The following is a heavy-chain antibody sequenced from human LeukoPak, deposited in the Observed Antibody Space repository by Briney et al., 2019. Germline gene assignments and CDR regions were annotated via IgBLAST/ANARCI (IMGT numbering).Heavy chain of an antibody. V-gene: IGHV4-59*01. CDR2: IYYSGST. Sequence: SETLSLTCTVSGDSISSYYWSWIRQPPGEGLEWIGYIYYSGSTNYNPSLKSRVTISVDTSKNQFSLKLSSVTAADTAVYYCARDRYYDSSGWGNDAFDIWGQGTMVTVSS. D-gene: IGHD3-22*01. J-gene: IGHJ3*02. CDR3: ARDRYYDSSGWGNDAFDI. CDR1: GDSISSYY.